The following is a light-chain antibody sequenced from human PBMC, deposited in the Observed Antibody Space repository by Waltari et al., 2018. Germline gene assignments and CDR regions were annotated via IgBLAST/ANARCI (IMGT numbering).Light chain of an antibody. CDR3: HQYNNWPPIT. Sequence: EIVLTQSPATLSVSPGERATLPCRASQSVSSNLAWYQQKPCQPPRLLISGTSTRAAGIPARFSGSGSATEFTLTISSLQSEDFAVYYCHQYNNWPPITFGQGTRLEIK. CDR1: QSVSSN. CDR2: GTS. J-gene: IGKJ5*01. V-gene: IGKV3-15*01.